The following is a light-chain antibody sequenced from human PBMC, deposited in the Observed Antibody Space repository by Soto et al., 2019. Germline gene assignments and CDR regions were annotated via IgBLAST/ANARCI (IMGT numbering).Light chain of an antibody. J-gene: IGKJ1*01. CDR3: QQSYSSPPA. Sequence: DIQLTKWRSSRSSLLGDRESITCWASQSISSYLNWYQQKPGKAPKLLIFAASSLQSGVPSRFSGSRSGPDFTLTISSLQPEDFATYYCQQSYSSPPAFGQGTKVDIK. V-gene: IGKV1-39*01. CDR2: AAS. CDR1: QSISSY.